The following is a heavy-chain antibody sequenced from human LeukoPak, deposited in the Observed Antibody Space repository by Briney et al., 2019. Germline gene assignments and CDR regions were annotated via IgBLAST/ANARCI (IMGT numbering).Heavy chain of an antibody. CDR3: VKSYGSSHYYYYGLDV. J-gene: IGHJ6*02. D-gene: IGHD3-10*01. V-gene: IGHV3-30*18. CDR1: GFTFSDYG. CDR2: ISYDGINK. Sequence: GGSLRLSCAASGFTFSDYGMHWVRQAPGKGLEWVAVISYDGINKYSADSVKGRFTVSRDNSKNTLSLQMNSLRPEDTAKYYSVKSYGSSHYYYYGLDVWGQGTTVTVSS.